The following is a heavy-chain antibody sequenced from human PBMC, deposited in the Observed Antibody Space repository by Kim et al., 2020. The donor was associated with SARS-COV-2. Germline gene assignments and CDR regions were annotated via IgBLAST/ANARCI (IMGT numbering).Heavy chain of an antibody. CDR3: AKGVGVNILGWFDP. Sequence: ADSVKGRFTISRDNSKNTLYMQMSSLRAEDTAIYYCAKGVGVNILGWFDPWGQGTLVTVSS. J-gene: IGHJ5*02. D-gene: IGHD3-10*01. V-gene: IGHV3-23*01.